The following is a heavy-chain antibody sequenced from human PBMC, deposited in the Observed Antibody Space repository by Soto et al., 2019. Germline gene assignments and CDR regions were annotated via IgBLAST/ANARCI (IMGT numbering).Heavy chain of an antibody. J-gene: IGHJ4*02. CDR3: AIYSSGWYPLDY. Sequence: SGFTYSRYWMHWVRQVPGKGLVWVAVISYDGSNKYYADSVKGRFTISRDNSKNTLYLQMNSLRAEDTAVYYCAIYSSGWYPLDYWGQGTLVTVSS. V-gene: IGHV3-30*03. D-gene: IGHD6-19*01. CDR1: GFTYSRYW. CDR2: ISYDGSNK.